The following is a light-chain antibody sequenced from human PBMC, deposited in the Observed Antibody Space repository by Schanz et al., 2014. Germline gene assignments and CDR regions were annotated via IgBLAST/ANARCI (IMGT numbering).Light chain of an antibody. V-gene: IGLV2-8*01. CDR3: GSYAGNINWV. Sequence: QSALTQPPSASGSPGQSVTISCTGTSSDVGGYNYVSWYQQHPGKAPKLMIYEVSKRPSGVSNRFSGSKSGNTASLTISGLQAEDEADYYCGSYAGNINWVFGGGTKLTVL. CDR2: EVS. J-gene: IGLJ3*02. CDR1: SSDVGGYNY.